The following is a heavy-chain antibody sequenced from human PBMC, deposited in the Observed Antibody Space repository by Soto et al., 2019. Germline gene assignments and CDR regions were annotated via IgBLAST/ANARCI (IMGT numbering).Heavy chain of an antibody. J-gene: IGHJ3*02. CDR2: IIPILGIA. Sequence: QVQLVQSGAEVKKPGSSVKVSCKASGGTFSSYTISWVRQAPGQGLEWMGRIIPILGIANYAQKLQGRVTITADKSTSTAYMELSSLRSEDTAVYYCGSSGYPHDAFDIWGQGTMVTVSS. D-gene: IGHD3-22*01. V-gene: IGHV1-69*02. CDR1: GGTFSSYT. CDR3: GSSGYPHDAFDI.